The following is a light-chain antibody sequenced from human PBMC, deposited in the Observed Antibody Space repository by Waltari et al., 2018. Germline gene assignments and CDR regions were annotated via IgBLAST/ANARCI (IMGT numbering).Light chain of an antibody. CDR2: DVS. V-gene: IGLV2-14*03. CDR3: SSYISSSTLEL. Sequence: QSALTHPASVSGSPGQSITISCTGTSSDVGTYNYVSWYQQHPGKAPKLMIFDVSIRPAGVSNRFSGSKSGKTASLTISGRQAEDEADYYCSSYISSSTLELFGGGTSLTVL. J-gene: IGLJ2*01. CDR1: SSDVGTYNY.